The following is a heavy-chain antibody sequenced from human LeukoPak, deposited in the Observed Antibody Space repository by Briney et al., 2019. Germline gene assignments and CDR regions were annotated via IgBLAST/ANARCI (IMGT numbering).Heavy chain of an antibody. Sequence: ASVKVSCKASGYTFIDYYAHWVRQAPGQGLEWMGWINPNAGGTNYAQKFQGRVTMAWDTSITTTYMELSRLTSDDTAVYYCARAHATGWYWGQGTQVTISS. V-gene: IGHV1-2*02. CDR1: GYTFIDYY. J-gene: IGHJ4*02. CDR3: ARAHATGWY. D-gene: IGHD6-19*01. CDR2: INPNAGGT.